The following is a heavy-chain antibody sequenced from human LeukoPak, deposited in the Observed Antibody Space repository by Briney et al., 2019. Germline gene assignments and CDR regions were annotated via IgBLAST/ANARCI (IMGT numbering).Heavy chain of an antibody. V-gene: IGHV3-7*04. CDR2: IKQDGSDK. D-gene: IGHD5-18*01. CDR1: GFTFSNYW. CDR3: ARNTASDY. J-gene: IGHJ4*02. Sequence: GGSLRLSCAASGFTFSNYWMSWARQAPGRGLEWVAIIKQDGSDKYYVDSVKGRFTISRDNAKNSLYLQMNSLRAEDTAVYYCARNTASDYWGQGTLVTVSS.